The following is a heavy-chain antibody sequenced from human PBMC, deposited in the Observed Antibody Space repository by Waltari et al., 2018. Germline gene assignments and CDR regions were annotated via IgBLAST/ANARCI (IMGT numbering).Heavy chain of an antibody. CDR3: ARDSRYFDWLRNYYFDY. V-gene: IGHV3-21*01. CDR1: GFTFSSYS. Sequence: EVQLVVSGGGLVKFGGSLSLLRAACGFTFSSYSMNWVRQAPGTGLEWVLSIRSSSSYIYYADSVKGRFTISRDNAKNSLYLQMNSLRAEDTAVYYCARDSRYFDWLRNYYFDYWGQGTMVTVSS. D-gene: IGHD3-9*01. J-gene: IGHJ4*02. CDR2: IRSSSSYI.